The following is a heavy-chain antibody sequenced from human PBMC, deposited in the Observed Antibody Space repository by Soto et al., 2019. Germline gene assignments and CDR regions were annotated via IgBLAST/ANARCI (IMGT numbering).Heavy chain of an antibody. CDR1: GYPFNDNH. CDR3: ATARRGTVSLLAD. V-gene: IGHV1-2*04. CDR2: INPYNGAT. D-gene: IGHD4-4*01. J-gene: IGHJ1*01. Sequence: QVHLVQSGAEVKRPGASVKVSCKASGYPFNDNHIHWIRQAPGQGLEWMGWINPYNGATKYASKFQGWVTLTRDTSITTSYMELNGLKSDDTAIYYCATARRGTVSLLADWGQGTLVTVSS.